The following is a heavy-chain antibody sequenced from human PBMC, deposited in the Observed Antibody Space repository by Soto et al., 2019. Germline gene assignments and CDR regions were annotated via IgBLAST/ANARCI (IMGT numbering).Heavy chain of an antibody. CDR3: ARVRYYDSSGYYLNWFDP. Sequence: ASVKVSCKASGGTFRSYAISWVRQAPGQGLEWMGGIIPIFGTANYAQKFQGRVTITADESTSTAYMELSSLRSEDTAVYYCARVRYYDSSGYYLNWFDPWGQGTLVTVSS. D-gene: IGHD3-22*01. V-gene: IGHV1-69*13. J-gene: IGHJ5*02. CDR2: IIPIFGTA. CDR1: GGTFRSYA.